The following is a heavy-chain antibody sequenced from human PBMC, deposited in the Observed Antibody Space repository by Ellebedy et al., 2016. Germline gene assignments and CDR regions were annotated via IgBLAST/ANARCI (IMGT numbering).Heavy chain of an antibody. D-gene: IGHD3-10*01. CDR2: IYYSGST. J-gene: IGHJ4*02. Sequence: SETLSLXXTVSGGSISSSSYYWGWIRQPPGKGLEWIGSIYYSGSTYYNPSLKSRVTISVDTSKNQFSLKLSSVTAADTAVYYCATVRGVPNYWGQGTLVTVSS. CDR3: ATVRGVPNY. CDR1: GGSISSSSYY. V-gene: IGHV4-39*01.